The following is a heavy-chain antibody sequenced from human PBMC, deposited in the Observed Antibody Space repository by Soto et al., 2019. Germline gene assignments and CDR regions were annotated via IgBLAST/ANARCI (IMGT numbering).Heavy chain of an antibody. V-gene: IGHV1-18*01. CDR2: ISAYNGNT. D-gene: IGHD2-15*01. CDR3: ARDEEKYCSGGSCYSDSVY. Sequence: ASVKVSCKASGYTFTSYGISWVRQAPGQGLEWMGWISAYNGNTNYAQKLQGRVTMTTDTSTSTAYMELRSLRSDDTAVYYCARDEEKYCSGGSCYSDSVYWGQGTLGTVSS. J-gene: IGHJ4*02. CDR1: GYTFTSYG.